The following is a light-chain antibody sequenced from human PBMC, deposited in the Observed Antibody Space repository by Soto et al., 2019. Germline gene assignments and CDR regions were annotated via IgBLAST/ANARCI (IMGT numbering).Light chain of an antibody. Sequence: QAVLTQPPSVSGAPGQRVTISCTGSSSNIAAGYDVHWYLQLPGTAPKLLIDGNTNRPSGVPDRFSGSKSGSSASLAITGLQAEDEADYYCQSHDSSLHASVFGTGTKLTVL. CDR2: GNT. V-gene: IGLV1-40*01. CDR3: QSHDSSLHASV. CDR1: SSNIAAGYD. J-gene: IGLJ1*01.